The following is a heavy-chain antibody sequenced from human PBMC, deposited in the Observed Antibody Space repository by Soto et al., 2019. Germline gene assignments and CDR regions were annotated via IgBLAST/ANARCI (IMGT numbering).Heavy chain of an antibody. Sequence: GGSLRLSCAAAEFTFRSYAMSWVRQAPGKGLEWVSSIDGSGDNAYYADSAKGRFSISRDNSKNTLSLQMNSLSAEDTAIYYCAKALGPKLRFLYMDVWGQGTTVTVPS. D-gene: IGHD3-3*01. V-gene: IGHV3-23*01. CDR3: AKALGPKLRFLYMDV. CDR2: IDGSGDNA. J-gene: IGHJ6*02. CDR1: EFTFRSYA.